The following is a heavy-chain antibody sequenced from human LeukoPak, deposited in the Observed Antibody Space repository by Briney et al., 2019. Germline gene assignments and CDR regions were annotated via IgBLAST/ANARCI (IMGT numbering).Heavy chain of an antibody. Sequence: SETLSLTCTVSGGSISSYYWGWIRQPPGKGLEWIGYIYYSGSTNYNPSLKSRVTISVDTSKNQFSLKLSSVTAADTAVYYCARHKGRDGYNVSYFDYWGQGTLVTVSS. CDR3: ARHKGRDGYNVSYFDY. CDR2: IYYSGST. J-gene: IGHJ4*02. CDR1: GGSISSYY. V-gene: IGHV4-59*08. D-gene: IGHD5-24*01.